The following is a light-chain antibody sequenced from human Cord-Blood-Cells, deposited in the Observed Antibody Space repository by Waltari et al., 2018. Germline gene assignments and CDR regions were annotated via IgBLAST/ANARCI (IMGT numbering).Light chain of an antibody. CDR2: LNGDGSH. Sequence: QLVLTQSPSASASLGASVKLTCTLSSGHSSYAIAWHQQQPEKGPRYLMKLNGDGSHSKGDGIPDRFSGSSAGAERYLTVSSLQSEDEADYDCQTWGAGIVVFGGGTKLTVL. CDR3: QTWGAGIVV. V-gene: IGLV4-69*01. J-gene: IGLJ2*01. CDR1: SGHSSYA.